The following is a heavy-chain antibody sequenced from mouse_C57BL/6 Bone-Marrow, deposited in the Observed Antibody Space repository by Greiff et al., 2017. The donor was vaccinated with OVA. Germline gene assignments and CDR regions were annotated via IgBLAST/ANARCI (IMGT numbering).Heavy chain of an antibody. V-gene: IGHV14-4*01. CDR3: TFDGYYEDWFAY. Sequence: EVMLVESGAELVRPGASVKLSCTASGFNIKDDYMHWVKQRPEQGLEWIGWIDPENGDTEYASKFQGKATITADTSSNTAYLQLSSLTSEDTAVYYCTFDGYYEDWFAYWGQGTLVTVSA. CDR1: GFNIKDDY. D-gene: IGHD2-3*01. CDR2: IDPENGDT. J-gene: IGHJ3*01.